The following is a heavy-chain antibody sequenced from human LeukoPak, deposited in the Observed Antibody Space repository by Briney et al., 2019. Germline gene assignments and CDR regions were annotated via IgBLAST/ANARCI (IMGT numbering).Heavy chain of an antibody. CDR1: GGSISSGSYY. J-gene: IGHJ3*02. CDR2: IYTSGST. Sequence: SETLSLTCTVSGGSISSGSYYWSWIRQPAGKGLEWIGRIYTSGSTNYNPSLKSRVTISVDTSKNQFSLKLSSVTAADTAVYYCARDPPSTHHAFDIWGQGTMVTVSS. D-gene: IGHD5/OR15-5a*01. CDR3: ARDPPSTHHAFDI. V-gene: IGHV4-61*02.